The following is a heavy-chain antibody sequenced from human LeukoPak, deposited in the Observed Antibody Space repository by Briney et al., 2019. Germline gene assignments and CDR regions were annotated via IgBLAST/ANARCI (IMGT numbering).Heavy chain of an antibody. CDR1: GFTFSSYE. CDR2: ISSSGSTI. J-gene: IGHJ4*02. D-gene: IGHD3-10*01. Sequence: TGGSLRLSCAASGFTFSSYEMNWVRQAPGKGLEWVSYISSSGSTIYYADSVKGRFTISRDNAKNSLYLQMNSLRAEDTAVYYCARDRSSGSYFPFGYWGQGTLVTVSS. V-gene: IGHV3-48*03. CDR3: ARDRSSGSYFPFGY.